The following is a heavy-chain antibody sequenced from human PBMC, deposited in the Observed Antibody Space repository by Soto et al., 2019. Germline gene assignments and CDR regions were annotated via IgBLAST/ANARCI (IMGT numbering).Heavy chain of an antibody. CDR2: ISSSGSTI. V-gene: IGHV3-48*03. CDR3: ACTVGWVFDY. Sequence: GGSLRLSCAASGFTFSSYEMNWARQAPGKGLEWVSYISSSGSTIYYADSVKGRFTISRDNAKNSLYLQMNSLRAEDTAVYYCACTVGWVFDYWGQGTLVTVSS. D-gene: IGHD4-17*01. CDR1: GFTFSSYE. J-gene: IGHJ4*02.